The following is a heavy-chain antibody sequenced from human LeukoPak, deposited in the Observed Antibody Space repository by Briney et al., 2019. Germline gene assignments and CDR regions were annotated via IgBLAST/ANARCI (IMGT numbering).Heavy chain of an antibody. J-gene: IGHJ3*02. Sequence: GGSLRLSCAASGFTFDDYGMSWVRQAPGKGPEWVSGINWNGGSTGYADSVKGRFTISRDNAKNSLYLQVSSLRAEDTAWYYCARGQNYYGSGSQTFDIWSQGTMVTVSS. D-gene: IGHD3-10*01. V-gene: IGHV3-20*04. CDR3: ARGQNYYGSGSQTFDI. CDR1: GFTFDDYG. CDR2: INWNGGST.